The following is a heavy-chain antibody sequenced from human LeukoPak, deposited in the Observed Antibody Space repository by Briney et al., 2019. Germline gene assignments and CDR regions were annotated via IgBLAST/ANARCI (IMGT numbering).Heavy chain of an antibody. J-gene: IGHJ5*02. Sequence: GGSLRLSCVASGLTLSDHYIDWVRQAPGKGLEWLGRSRNKANSYTPEYATSVRGRFTFSRDESQNSVYLQMRSLTIEDTAVYYCARASLLRGGYDSSSWFDPWGQGTLVTVSS. CDR1: GLTLSDHY. D-gene: IGHD5-12*01. CDR3: ARASLLRGGYDSSSWFDP. CDR2: SRNKANSYTP. V-gene: IGHV3-72*01.